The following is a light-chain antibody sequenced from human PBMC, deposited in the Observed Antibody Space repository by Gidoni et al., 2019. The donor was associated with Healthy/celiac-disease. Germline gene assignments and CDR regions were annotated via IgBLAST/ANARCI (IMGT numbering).Light chain of an antibody. CDR2: GAS. CDR1: QSVSSSY. J-gene: IGKJ2*01. CDR3: KQYGGSPMYT. V-gene: IGKV3-20*01. Sequence: EIVLTQSPGTLSLSPGERATLSCRASQSVSSSYLAWYQQKPGQAPRLLISGASTRATVIPDRFSGSASGTGCTLTISRLESEDFAVYYCKQYGGSPMYTFGRGTKLEIK.